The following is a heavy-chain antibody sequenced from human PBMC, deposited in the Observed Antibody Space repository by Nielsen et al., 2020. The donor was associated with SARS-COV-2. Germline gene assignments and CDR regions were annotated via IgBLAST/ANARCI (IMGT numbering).Heavy chain of an antibody. CDR1: GGSISSSSYY. CDR3: ARDLNWNYGWFDP. J-gene: IGHJ5*02. Sequence: SETLSLTCTVSGGSISSSSYYWGWIRQPPEKGLEWIGYIYYSGSTNYNPSLKSRVTISVDTSKNQFSLKLSSVTAADTAVYYCARDLNWNYGWFDPWGQGTLVTVSS. CDR2: IYYSGST. D-gene: IGHD1-7*01. V-gene: IGHV4-61*05.